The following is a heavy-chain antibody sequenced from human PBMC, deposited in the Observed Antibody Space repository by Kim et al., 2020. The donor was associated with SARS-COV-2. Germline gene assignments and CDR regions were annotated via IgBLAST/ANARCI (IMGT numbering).Heavy chain of an antibody. V-gene: IGHV4-39*01. CDR1: GGSISSSSYY. D-gene: IGHD3-9*01. CDR3: ARLDILTGGYYYYYGMDV. CDR2: IYYSGST. Sequence: SETLSLTCTVSGGSISSSSYYWGWIRQPPGKGLEWIGSIYYSGSTYYNPSLKSRVTISVDTSKNQFSLKLSSVTAADTAVYYCARLDILTGGYYYYYGMDVWGQGTTVTVSS. J-gene: IGHJ6*02.